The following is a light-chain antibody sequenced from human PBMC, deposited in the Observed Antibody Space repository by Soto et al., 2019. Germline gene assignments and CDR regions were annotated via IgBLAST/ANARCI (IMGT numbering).Light chain of an antibody. J-gene: IGKJ4*01. CDR2: GAS. CDR1: QSVSIN. Sequence: TLSLSPGERATLSCRASQSVSINLAWYQQKPGQAPRLLIYGASTRATGVPARFSGSGSGTEFTLTISTLQSEDFAVYYCQQYDNWPPLTFGGGTKVDIK. V-gene: IGKV3-15*01. CDR3: QQYDNWPPLT.